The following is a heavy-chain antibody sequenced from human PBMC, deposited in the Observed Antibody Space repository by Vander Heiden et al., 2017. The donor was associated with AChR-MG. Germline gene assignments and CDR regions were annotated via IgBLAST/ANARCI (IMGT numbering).Heavy chain of an antibody. CDR1: GFTVSSNY. CDR2: IYSGGST. CDR3: ASGYTYGYVVY. V-gene: IGHV3-53*02. Sequence: EVQLVETGGGLIQPGGSLRLSCAASGFTVSSNYMRWVRQAPGKGLEWVSTIYSGGSTYYADSVKGRFTISRDNSKNTLYLQINSLRAEDTAVYYCASGYTYGYVVYWGQGTLVTVSS. J-gene: IGHJ4*02. D-gene: IGHD5-18*01.